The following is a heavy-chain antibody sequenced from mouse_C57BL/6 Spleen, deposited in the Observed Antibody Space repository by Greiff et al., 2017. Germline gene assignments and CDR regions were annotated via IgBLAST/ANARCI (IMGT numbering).Heavy chain of an antibody. CDR2: IHPNSGST. Sequence: QVQLHQPGAELVKPGASVKLSCKASGYTFTSYWMHWVKQRPGQGLEWIGMIHPNSGSTNYNEKFKIKATLPVDKSSSTAYMQLSSLTSEDSAVYYCARDRNYFDYWGQGTTLTVSS. CDR3: ARDRNYFDY. J-gene: IGHJ2*01. CDR1: GYTFTSYW. V-gene: IGHV1-64*01.